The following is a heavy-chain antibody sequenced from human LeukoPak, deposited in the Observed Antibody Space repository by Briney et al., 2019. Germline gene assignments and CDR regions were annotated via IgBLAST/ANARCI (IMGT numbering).Heavy chain of an antibody. J-gene: IGHJ4*02. Sequence: GGSLRLSCAASGFTFSSYTMNWVRQAPGKGLEWVSSITSSSSYIYYADSVKGRFTISRDNSKNTLYLQMNSLRAEDTAVYYCARDRGQLWLGLRYWGQGTLVTVSS. CDR3: ARDRGQLWLGLRY. V-gene: IGHV3-21*01. D-gene: IGHD5-18*01. CDR1: GFTFSSYT. CDR2: ITSSSSYI.